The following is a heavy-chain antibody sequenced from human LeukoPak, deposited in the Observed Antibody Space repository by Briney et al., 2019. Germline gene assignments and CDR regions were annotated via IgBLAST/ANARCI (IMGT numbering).Heavy chain of an antibody. J-gene: IGHJ5*02. CDR3: ARHEYSGSYYGLSWFDP. CDR1: GGSISSSGYY. D-gene: IGHD1-26*01. V-gene: IGHV4-39*01. CDR2: IYYSGNT. Sequence: NPSETLSLTCTVSGGSISSSGYYWGWIRQPPGEGLEWIACIYYSGNTYYNPSLKSRVTISVDTSKNQLSLKLSSLTAADTAVYYCARHEYSGSYYGLSWFDPWGQGTLVTVSS.